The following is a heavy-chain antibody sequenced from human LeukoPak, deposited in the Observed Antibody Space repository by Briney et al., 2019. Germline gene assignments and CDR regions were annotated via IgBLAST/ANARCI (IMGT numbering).Heavy chain of an antibody. J-gene: IGHJ4*02. V-gene: IGHV4-34*01. CDR3: ARGLRNYVWGSFDY. CDR1: GGSFSGYY. CDR2: INHSGST. D-gene: IGHD3-16*01. Sequence: SETLSLTCAVYGGSFSGYYWSWIRQPPGKGLEWIGEINHSGSTNYNPSLKSRVTISVDTSKNQFSLKLSSVTAADTAVYYCARGLRNYVWGSFDYWGQGTLVTVSS.